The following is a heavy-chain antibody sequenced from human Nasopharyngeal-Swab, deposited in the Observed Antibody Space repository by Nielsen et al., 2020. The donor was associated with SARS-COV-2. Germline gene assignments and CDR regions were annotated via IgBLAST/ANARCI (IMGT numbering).Heavy chain of an antibody. CDR3: ARTPVTYYYYGMDV. CDR2: INTNTGNP. J-gene: IGHJ6*02. Sequence: SVQVSCKASGYTFTSYAMNWVRQAPGQGLEWMGWINTNTGNPKYVQGFTGRFVFSLDTSVSTAYLQISSLKAEVTAVYYCARTPVTYYYYGMDVWGQGTTVTVSS. V-gene: IGHV7-4-1*02. CDR1: GYTFTSYA. D-gene: IGHD5-18*01.